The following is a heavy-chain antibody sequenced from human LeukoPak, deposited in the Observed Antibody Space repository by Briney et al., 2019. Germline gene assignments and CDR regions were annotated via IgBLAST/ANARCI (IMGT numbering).Heavy chain of an antibody. J-gene: IGHJ5*02. D-gene: IGHD3-22*01. Sequence: ASVKVSCKASGGTFSSYAISWVRQAPGQGLEWMGGIIPIFGTANYAQEFQGRVTITADESTSTAYMELSSLRSEDTAVYYCAHHDSSRVPLRSWGQGTLVTVSS. V-gene: IGHV1-69*13. CDR3: AHHDSSRVPLRS. CDR1: GGTFSSYA. CDR2: IIPIFGTA.